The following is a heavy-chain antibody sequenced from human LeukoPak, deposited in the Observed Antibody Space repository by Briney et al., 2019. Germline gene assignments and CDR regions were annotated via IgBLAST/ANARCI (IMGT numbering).Heavy chain of an antibody. V-gene: IGHV3-23*01. CDR3: AKDRHYFGSGSYYIDY. CDR2: IRGSGGST. CDR1: GFTFSSYA. D-gene: IGHD3-10*01. J-gene: IGHJ4*02. Sequence: GGSLRLSCAASGFTFSSYAMNWVRKAPGKGLEWVSGIRGSGGSTYYADSVKGRFTISRDNSKNTLYLQMNSLRAEDTALYYCAKDRHYFGSGSYYIDYWGQGTLVTVSS.